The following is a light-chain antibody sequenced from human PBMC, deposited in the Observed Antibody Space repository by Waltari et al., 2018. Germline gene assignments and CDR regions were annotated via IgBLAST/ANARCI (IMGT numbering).Light chain of an antibody. Sequence: EVVLTQSPGTPSLSPGERATLFCRASQSISRYLVWYQQRPGQAPRLLIYGASIRAAGIADRFSGSGSGTDFTLSISRLEPEDFAVYYCQNHERLPATFGQGTRVEIK. CDR3: QNHERLPAT. CDR2: GAS. V-gene: IGKV3-20*01. J-gene: IGKJ1*01. CDR1: QSISRY.